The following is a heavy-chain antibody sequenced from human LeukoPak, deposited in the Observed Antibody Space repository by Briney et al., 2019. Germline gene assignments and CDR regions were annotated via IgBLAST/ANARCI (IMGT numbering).Heavy chain of an antibody. D-gene: IGHD4-17*01. CDR3: AGATVTLVDAFDI. J-gene: IGHJ3*02. CDR1: GGSISSYY. CDR2: IYYSGST. V-gene: IGHV4-59*01. Sequence: SETLSLTCTVSGGSISSYYWSWIRQPPGKGLEWIGYIYYSGSTNYNPSLKSRVTISVDTSKNQFSLKLGSVTAADTAVYYCAGATVTLVDAFDIWGQGTMVTVSS.